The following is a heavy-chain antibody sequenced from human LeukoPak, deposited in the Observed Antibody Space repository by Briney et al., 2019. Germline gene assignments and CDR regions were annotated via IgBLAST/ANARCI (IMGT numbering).Heavy chain of an antibody. Sequence: GGSLRLSCAASGFTFSSYAMSWVRQAPGKGLEWVSAISGSGGSTYYADSVKGRFTISRDNSKNTLYLQMNSLRAEDTAVYYRAKDRHYSSSWKWWVYWGQGTLVTVSS. CDR3: AKDRHYSSSWKWWVY. V-gene: IGHV3-23*01. CDR1: GFTFSSYA. D-gene: IGHD6-13*01. J-gene: IGHJ4*02. CDR2: ISGSGGST.